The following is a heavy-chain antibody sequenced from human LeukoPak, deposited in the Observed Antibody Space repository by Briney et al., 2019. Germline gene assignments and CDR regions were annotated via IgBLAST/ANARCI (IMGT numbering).Heavy chain of an antibody. D-gene: IGHD6-25*01. V-gene: IGHV3-48*03. CDR1: GFTFSSYE. CDR2: ISSSGSTI. J-gene: IGHJ6*03. CDR3: ARDGTPNYSSGWVYMGV. Sequence: GGSLRLSCAASGFTFSSYEMNWVRQAPGKGLEWVSYISSSGSTIYYADSVKGRFTISRDNAKNSLYLQMNSLRAEDTAVYYCARDGTPNYSSGWVYMGVWGKGTTVTISS.